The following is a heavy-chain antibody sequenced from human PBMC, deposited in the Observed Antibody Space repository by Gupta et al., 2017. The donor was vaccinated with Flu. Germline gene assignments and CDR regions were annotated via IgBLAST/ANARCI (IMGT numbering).Heavy chain of an antibody. Sequence: SRSHHWGWIRQPPGKGLEWIGSIDFSANTYHNPSLKSRIHLSVDTSNSQFSLKLRSVTATDTALYYCARQDRMGYFDYWGQGSLVTVAS. CDR1: SRSHH. V-gene: IGHV4-39*01. D-gene: IGHD1-26*01. J-gene: IGHJ4*02. CDR3: ARQDRMGYFDY. CDR2: IDFSANT.